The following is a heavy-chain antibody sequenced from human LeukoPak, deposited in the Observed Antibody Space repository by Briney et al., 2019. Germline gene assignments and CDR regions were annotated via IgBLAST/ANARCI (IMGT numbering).Heavy chain of an antibody. V-gene: IGHV4-61*01. CDR2: IYYSGST. D-gene: IGHD1-1*01. CDR1: GGSVSSGSDY. J-gene: IGHJ5*02. CDR3: AREIRSRGTGWFDP. Sequence: PSETLSLTCTVSGGSVSSGSDYWSWIRQPPGKGLEWIGYIYYSGSTNYNPSLKSRVTISVDTSKNRFSLKLSSVTAADTAVYYCAREIRSRGTGWFDPWGQGNLVTVSS.